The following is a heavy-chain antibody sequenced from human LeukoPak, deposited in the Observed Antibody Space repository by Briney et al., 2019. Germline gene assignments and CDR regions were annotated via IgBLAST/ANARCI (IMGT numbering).Heavy chain of an antibody. V-gene: IGHV1-18*01. D-gene: IGHD3-3*01. CDR2: ISAYNGNT. J-gene: IGHJ4*02. CDR3: ARDKAPRYYDFWSGTQPFDY. Sequence: ASVKVSCKASGYTFTSYGISWVRQAPGQGVAGMGWISAYNGNTNYAQKLQGRVTMTTDTSTSTAYMELRSLRSDDTAVYYCARDKAPRYYDFWSGTQPFDYWGQGTLVTVSS. CDR1: GYTFTSYG.